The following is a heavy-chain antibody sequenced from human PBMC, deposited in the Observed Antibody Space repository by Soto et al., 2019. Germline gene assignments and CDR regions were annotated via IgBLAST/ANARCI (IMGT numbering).Heavy chain of an antibody. Sequence: GRSLRLSCAASGFIFSNYEMNWVRQAPGKGLEWVSYISNSGNTIYYADSVKGRFIISRDNAKSSLYLQMNRLRAEDTAVYYCANLRVATSKDYWGQGTPATVSS. J-gene: IGHJ4*02. CDR3: ANLRVATSKDY. CDR1: GFIFSNYE. V-gene: IGHV3-48*03. CDR2: ISNSGNTI. D-gene: IGHD5-12*01.